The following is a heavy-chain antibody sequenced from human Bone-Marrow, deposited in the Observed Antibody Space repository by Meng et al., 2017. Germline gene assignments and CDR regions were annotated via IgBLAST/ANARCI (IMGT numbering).Heavy chain of an antibody. J-gene: IGHJ5*02. V-gene: IGHV4-34*01. CDR2: INHSGST. D-gene: IGHD4-17*01. CDR1: GGSFSGYY. Sequence: QVQLQQWGAGLLKPSETLSLTCAVYGGSFSGYYWSWIRQPPGKGLEWIGEINHSGSTNYNPSLKSRVTISVDTSRNQFSLKLGSMTAADTAVYYCARHNYGDYGWFDPWGQGTLVTVSS. CDR3: ARHNYGDYGWFDP.